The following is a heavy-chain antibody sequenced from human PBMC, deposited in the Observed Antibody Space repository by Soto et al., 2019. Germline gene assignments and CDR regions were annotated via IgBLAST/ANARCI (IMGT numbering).Heavy chain of an antibody. CDR2: ISGSGGST. V-gene: IGHV3-23*01. Sequence: GGSLRLSCAASGFTFSSYAMSWVRQAPGKGLEWVSAISGSGGSTYYADSVKGRFTISRDNSKNTLYLQMNSLRAEDTAVYYCRGDRWGSTSRGSYYYGMDVWGQGTTVTVSS. J-gene: IGHJ6*02. D-gene: IGHD2-2*01. CDR3: RGDRWGSTSRGSYYYGMDV. CDR1: GFTFSSYA.